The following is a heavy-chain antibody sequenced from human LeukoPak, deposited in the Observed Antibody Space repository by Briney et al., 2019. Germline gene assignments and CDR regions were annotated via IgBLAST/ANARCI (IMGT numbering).Heavy chain of an antibody. D-gene: IGHD6-13*01. CDR1: GFTFRRYA. CDR3: VKSGSTWYEFLWFDR. Sequence: GGTLRLSCAASGFTFRRYAMSWVRQAPGKGLEWVSGISDSGDTTDYADSVKGRFTISRDNSKNPLYLQMNSLRVEDRAVYYCVKSGSTWYEFLWFDRWGQGTLVTVSS. V-gene: IGHV3-23*01. J-gene: IGHJ5*02. CDR2: ISDSGDTT.